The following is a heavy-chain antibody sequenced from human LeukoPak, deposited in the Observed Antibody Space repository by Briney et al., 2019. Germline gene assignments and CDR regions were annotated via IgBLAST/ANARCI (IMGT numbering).Heavy chain of an antibody. J-gene: IGHJ4*02. Sequence: PGGSLRLSCAASGFTFNNDAMSWVRQAPGKGLEWVSAISSGGLTFYAGSVQGRFTISRDNSKSTLYLHMNSLRGEDTAVYYCAKDYIRRAWDWGQGTLVTVSS. CDR2: ISSGGLT. CDR1: GFTFNNDA. D-gene: IGHD3-16*01. V-gene: IGHV3-23*01. CDR3: AKDYIRRAWD.